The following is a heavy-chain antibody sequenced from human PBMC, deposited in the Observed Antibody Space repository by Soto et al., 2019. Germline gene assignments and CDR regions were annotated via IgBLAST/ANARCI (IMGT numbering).Heavy chain of an antibody. D-gene: IGHD4-17*01. V-gene: IGHV3-30*03. CDR2: ISYNGRNK. Sequence: GGSLRLSCAASGFTFSNYDMRWVRQAPGKGLEWVAIISYNGRNKYHSDSVKGRFTISRDNSKNTLYLQMNSLRVEDTAVYYCARDRTVYFDYWGEGTLVTAPQ. CDR3: ARDRTVYFDY. J-gene: IGHJ4*02. CDR1: GFTFSNYD.